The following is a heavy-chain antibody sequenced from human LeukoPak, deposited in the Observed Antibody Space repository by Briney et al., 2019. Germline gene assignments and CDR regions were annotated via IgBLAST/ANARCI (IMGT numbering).Heavy chain of an antibody. Sequence: SETLSLTCTVSGGSVSSGSYYWSWIRQPPGKGLEWIGYIYYSGSTNYNPSLKSRVTISVDTSKNQFSLKLSSVTAADTAVYYGAVVETGTLDYWGQGTLVTVSS. CDR3: AVVETGTLDY. CDR1: GGSVSSGSYY. V-gene: IGHV4-61*01. CDR2: IYYSGST. J-gene: IGHJ4*02. D-gene: IGHD1/OR15-1a*01.